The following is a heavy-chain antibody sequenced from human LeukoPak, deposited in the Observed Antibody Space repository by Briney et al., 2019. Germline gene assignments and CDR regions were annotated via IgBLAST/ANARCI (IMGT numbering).Heavy chain of an antibody. Sequence: SATLSLTCTASGGSISSYYWSWIRQPPGKGLEWIGYIYTSGSTNYHPSLKSRVTISVDTSKNQFSLKLSSVTAADTAVYYCERRLVAGEEDWGQGTLVTVSS. CDR3: ERRLVAGEED. D-gene: IGHD6-19*01. V-gene: IGHV4-4*09. J-gene: IGHJ4*02. CDR2: IYTSGST. CDR1: GGSISSYY.